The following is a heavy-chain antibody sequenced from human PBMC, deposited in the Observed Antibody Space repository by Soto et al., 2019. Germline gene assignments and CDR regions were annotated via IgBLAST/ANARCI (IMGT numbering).Heavy chain of an antibody. Sequence: SETLSLTCAVSGGSLSSTNWWTWVRQTPGKGLEWIGEIYHSGGTNYSPSLKSRVTISVDKSKNQFSLKLSSVTVADTAVYFCASYPAGAEVAFDSWGQGTLVTVS. CDR2: IYHSGGT. V-gene: IGHV4-4*02. J-gene: IGHJ4*02. CDR1: GGSLSSTNW. CDR3: ASYPAGAEVAFDS. D-gene: IGHD5-12*01.